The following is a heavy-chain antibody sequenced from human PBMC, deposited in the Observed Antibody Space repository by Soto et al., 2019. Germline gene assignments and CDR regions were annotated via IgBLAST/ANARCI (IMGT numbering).Heavy chain of an antibody. CDR2: IFYSGTT. CDR1: GGSINSGGYY. Sequence: SETLSLTCTVSGGSINSGGYYWSWIRQHPGKGLEWIGYIFYSGTTYYNPSLKSRLSISMDTSNNQFPLKLSSVTAADTAVYYCARTLTSVTFYFDYWGQGTLVTVSS. V-gene: IGHV4-31*03. CDR3: ARTLTSVTFYFDY. J-gene: IGHJ4*02. D-gene: IGHD4-17*01.